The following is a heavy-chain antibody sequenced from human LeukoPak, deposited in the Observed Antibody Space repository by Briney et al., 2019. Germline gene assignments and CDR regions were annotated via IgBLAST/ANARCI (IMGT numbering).Heavy chain of an antibody. D-gene: IGHD3-22*01. J-gene: IGHJ4*02. CDR2: ISSSSSYI. CDR1: GFTFSTYS. CDR3: ARDGSYDSSGYFDY. V-gene: IGHV3-21*01. Sequence: GGSLRLSCAASGFTFSTYSMNWVRQAPGKGLEWVSFISSSSSYIYYADSVKGRFTISRDNAKNSLYLQMNSLRAEDTAVYYCARDGSYDSSGYFDYWGQGTLVTVSS.